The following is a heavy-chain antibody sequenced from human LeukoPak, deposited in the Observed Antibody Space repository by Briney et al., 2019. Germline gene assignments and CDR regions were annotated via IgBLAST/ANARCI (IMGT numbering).Heavy chain of an antibody. D-gene: IGHD5-18*01. CDR1: RYTFTGYY. J-gene: IGHJ4*02. Sequence: ASVKVSCKASRYTFTGYYMHWVRQAPGQGLEWMGWISAYNGNTNYAQKLQGRVTMTTDTSTSTAYMELRSLRSDDTAVYYCARGYPQLWEHRDYWGQGTLVTVSS. V-gene: IGHV1-18*04. CDR3: ARGYPQLWEHRDY. CDR2: ISAYNGNT.